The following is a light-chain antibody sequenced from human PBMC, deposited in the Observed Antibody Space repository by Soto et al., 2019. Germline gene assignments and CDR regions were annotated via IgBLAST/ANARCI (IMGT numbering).Light chain of an antibody. J-gene: IGLJ1*01. CDR2: DVN. Sequence: QSALTQPRSVSGSPGQSVTISCTGTSSDVVNYNFVSWYQHHPGKAPKLMVYDVNKRPSGVPDRFSGSKLGNTASLTISGLQAEDEADYYCYSYAGEYTSFYVFGTGTKVTVL. V-gene: IGLV2-11*01. CDR3: YSYAGEYTSFYV. CDR1: SSDVVNYNF.